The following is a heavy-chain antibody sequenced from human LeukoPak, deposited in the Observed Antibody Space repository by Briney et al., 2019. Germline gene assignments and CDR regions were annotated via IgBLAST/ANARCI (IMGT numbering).Heavy chain of an antibody. D-gene: IGHD3-9*01. V-gene: IGHV4-39*07. Sequence: SETLSLTCTVSGGSISSSSYYWGWIRQPPGKGLEWIGSIYYSGSTYYNPSLKSRVTISVDTSKNQFSLKLSSVTAADTAVYYCARLISGTSYYDILTANYYFDYWGQGTLVTVSS. CDR1: GGSISSSSYY. CDR2: IYYSGST. CDR3: ARLISGTSYYDILTANYYFDY. J-gene: IGHJ4*02.